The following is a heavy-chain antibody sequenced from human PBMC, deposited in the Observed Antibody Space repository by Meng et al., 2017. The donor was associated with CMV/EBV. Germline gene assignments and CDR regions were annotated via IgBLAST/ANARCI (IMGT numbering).Heavy chain of an antibody. Sequence: LSLTCAASGFTFSSYAMHWVRQAPGKGLEWVAVISYDGSNKYYADSGKGRFTISRDNSKNTLYLQMNSLRAEDTAVYYCARDRGGALITIFGVVIIDGMDVWGQGTTVTVSS. CDR3: ARDRGGALITIFGVVIIDGMDV. CDR2: ISYDGSNK. J-gene: IGHJ6*02. D-gene: IGHD3-3*01. V-gene: IGHV3-30*04. CDR1: GFTFSSYA.